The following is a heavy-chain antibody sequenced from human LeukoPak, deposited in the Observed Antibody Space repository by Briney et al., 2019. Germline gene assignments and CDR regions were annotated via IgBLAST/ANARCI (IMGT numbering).Heavy chain of an antibody. CDR2: INWSGGST. CDR1: GFTFDDYG. Sequence: GGSLRLSCAASGFTFDDYGMSWVRQAPGKGLEWVSGINWSGGSTGYADSVKGRFTISRDNAKNSLYLQMNSLRAEDTALYHCAAHSGYASSNFDHWGQGALVTVSS. D-gene: IGHD5-12*01. CDR3: AAHSGYASSNFDH. J-gene: IGHJ4*02. V-gene: IGHV3-20*01.